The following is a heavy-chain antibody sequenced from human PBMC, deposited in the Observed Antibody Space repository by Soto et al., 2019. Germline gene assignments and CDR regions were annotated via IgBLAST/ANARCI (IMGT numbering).Heavy chain of an antibody. J-gene: IGHJ4*02. D-gene: IGHD3-10*01. V-gene: IGHV1-69*02. CDR2: IIPMLGMS. Sequence: QVQLVQSGTEVTKPGSSVTVSCTASGDIFSRSTLSWVRQAPGQRLEWMGRIIPMLGMSNSALKFQGRLTISADTSTNKVYMHLNSSRSDDTAVYYCATSYGSGSAHFDSWGQGTLVTVSS. CDR3: ATSYGSGSAHFDS. CDR1: GDIFSRST.